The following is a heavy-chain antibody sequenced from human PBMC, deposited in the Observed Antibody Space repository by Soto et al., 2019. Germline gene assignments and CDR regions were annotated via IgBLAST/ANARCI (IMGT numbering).Heavy chain of an antibody. CDR2: IYYSGST. D-gene: IGHD6-19*01. V-gene: IGHV4-59*01. CDR3: ARHRGWYYFDY. Sequence: NPSETLSLTCTVSGGSISSYYWSWIRQPPGKGLEWIGYIYYSGSTNYNPSLKSRVTISVDTSKNQFSLKLSSVTAADTAVYYCARHRGWYYFDYWGQGPLVTAYS. J-gene: IGHJ4*02. CDR1: GGSISSYY.